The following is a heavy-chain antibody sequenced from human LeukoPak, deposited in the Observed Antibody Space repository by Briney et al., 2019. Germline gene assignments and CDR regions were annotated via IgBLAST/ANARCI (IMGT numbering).Heavy chain of an antibody. CDR2: IYYSGST. CDR1: GGSISSYY. V-gene: IGHV4-59*01. J-gene: IGHJ4*02. Sequence: SETLSLTCTVSGGSISSYYWSWIRQPPGKGLEWIGYIYYSGSTNFNPSLKSRVTISVDTSKNQFSLKLSAVTAADTAVYYCARGYCSGGSCYYIDHWGQGTLVTVSS. D-gene: IGHD2-15*01. CDR3: ARGYCSGGSCYYIDH.